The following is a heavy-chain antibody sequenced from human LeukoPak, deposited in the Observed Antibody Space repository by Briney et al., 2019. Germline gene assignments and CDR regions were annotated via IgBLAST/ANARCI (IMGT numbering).Heavy chain of an antibody. D-gene: IGHD3-16*01. J-gene: IGHJ4*01. Sequence: SGGSLRLSCVASGFTFNSYWMQWVHQVPGKGLMWVSRIHGDGSRIHYGDSVKGRFTISRDHAKNTLYLQMTSLRGDDTAIYLCARDALGGRTKFDSWGHGSLVTVSS. CDR2: IHGDGSRI. CDR3: ARDALGGRTKFDS. V-gene: IGHV3-74*01. CDR1: GFTFNSYW.